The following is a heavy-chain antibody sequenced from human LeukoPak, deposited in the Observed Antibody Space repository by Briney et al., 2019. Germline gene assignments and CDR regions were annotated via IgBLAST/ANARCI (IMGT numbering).Heavy chain of an antibody. CDR2: VKQDESAK. CDR1: GFTFRSYW. J-gene: IGHJ4*02. Sequence: GGSLRLSCAASGFTFRSYWMSWVRQAPGKGLEWVANVKQDESAKNYVDSVKGRFTISRDNAKNSLYLQMNSLRAEDTAVYYCARCAFAVAGDQWGQGTLVIVSA. V-gene: IGHV3-7*03. CDR3: ARCAFAVAGDQ. D-gene: IGHD6-19*01.